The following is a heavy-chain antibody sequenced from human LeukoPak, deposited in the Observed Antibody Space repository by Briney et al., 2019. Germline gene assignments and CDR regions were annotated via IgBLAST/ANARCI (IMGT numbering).Heavy chain of an antibody. CDR2: INPNSGGT. D-gene: IGHD6-13*01. Sequence: ASVKVSCKASGYTFTGYYMHWVRPAPGQGVEWMGWINPNSGGTNYAQKFQGRVTMTRDTSISTAYMELSRLRSDDTAVYYCARSSSLYYYYYMDVWGKGTTVTVSS. J-gene: IGHJ6*03. V-gene: IGHV1-2*02. CDR3: ARSSSLYYYYYMDV. CDR1: GYTFTGYY.